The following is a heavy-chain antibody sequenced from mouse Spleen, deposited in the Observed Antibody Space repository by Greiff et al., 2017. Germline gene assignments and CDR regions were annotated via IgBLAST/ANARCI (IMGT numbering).Heavy chain of an antibody. CDR3: RRDDGYPAWFAY. Sequence: EVQLQQSGTVLVRPGASVKMSCKTSGYTFTSYWMHWVKQRPGQGLEWIGAIYPGNSDTSYNQKFKGKAKLTADTSASTAYMELSSLTNDDSAVYYCRRDDGYPAWFAYWGQGTLVTVSA. CDR2: IYPGNSDT. D-gene: IGHD2-3*01. J-gene: IGHJ3*01. CDR1: GYTFTSYW. V-gene: IGHV1-5*01.